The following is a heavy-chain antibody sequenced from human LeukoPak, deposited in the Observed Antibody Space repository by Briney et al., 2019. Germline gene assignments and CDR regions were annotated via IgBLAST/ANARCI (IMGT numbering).Heavy chain of an antibody. CDR1: GGSFSGHY. CDR3: AXXXAYYYYGMDV. CDR2: INHSGST. J-gene: IGHJ6*02. V-gene: IGHV4-34*01. Sequence: SETLSLTCAVYGGSFSGHYWSWIRQPPGKGLEWIGEINHSGSTNYNPSLKSRVTISVDTSKNQFSLKLSSVTAADTAVYYCAXXXAYYYYGMDVWGQGTPVTVSS.